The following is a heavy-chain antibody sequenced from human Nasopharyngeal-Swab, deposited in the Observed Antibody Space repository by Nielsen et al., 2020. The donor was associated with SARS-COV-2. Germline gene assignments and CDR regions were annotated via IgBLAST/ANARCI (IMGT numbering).Heavy chain of an antibody. CDR2: IYPGDSDT. V-gene: IGHV5-51*01. Sequence: GESLKISCNGSGYSFTSYWIGWVRQMPGKGLEWMGIIYPGDSDTIYSPSFQGQVTISAEKSISTAYLQWSSLKASDTAMYYCARGKRRYDLWSGYSLDWFDPWGQGTLVTVSS. CDR1: GYSFTSYW. J-gene: IGHJ5*02. D-gene: IGHD3-3*01. CDR3: ARGKRRYDLWSGYSLDWFDP.